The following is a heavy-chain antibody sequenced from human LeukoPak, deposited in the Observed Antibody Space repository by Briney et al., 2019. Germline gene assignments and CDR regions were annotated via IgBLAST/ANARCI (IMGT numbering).Heavy chain of an antibody. D-gene: IGHD3-22*01. CDR3: AKGSTYYYDSSGYFDY. CDR1: GLTFSSYA. V-gene: IGHV3-9*01. J-gene: IGHJ4*02. CDR2: ISWNSGSI. Sequence: GGSLRLSCAASGLTFSSYAMSWVRQAPGKGLEWVSGISWNSGSIGYADSVKGRFTISRDNAKNSLYLQMNSLRAEDTALYYCAKGSTYYYDSSGYFDYWGQGTLVTVSS.